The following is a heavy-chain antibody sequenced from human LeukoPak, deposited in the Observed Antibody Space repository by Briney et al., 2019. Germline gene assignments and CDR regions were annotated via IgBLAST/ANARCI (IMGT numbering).Heavy chain of an antibody. V-gene: IGHV4-4*02. CDR1: GGSISSSNW. D-gene: IGHD6-13*01. CDR2: IYHSGST. Sequence: KTSETLSLTCAVSGGSISSSNWWSWVRQPPGKGLEWIGEIYHSGSTNYNLSLKSRVTISVDKSKNQFSLKLSSVTAADTAVYYCARDRRYSSSWYSYYYYGMDVWGQGTTVTVSS. CDR3: ARDRRYSSSWYSYYYYGMDV. J-gene: IGHJ6*02.